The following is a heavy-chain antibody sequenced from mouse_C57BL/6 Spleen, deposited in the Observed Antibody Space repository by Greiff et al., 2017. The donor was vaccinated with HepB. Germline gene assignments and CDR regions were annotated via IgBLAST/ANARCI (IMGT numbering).Heavy chain of an antibody. CDR3: ARLEDGYYDWYFDV. Sequence: QVQLQQPGAELVKPGASVKLSCKASGYTFTSYWMHWVKQRPGQGLEWIGMIHPNSGSTNYNEKFKSKATLTVDKSSSTAYMQLSSLTSEDSAVYYCARLEDGYYDWYFDVWGTGTTVTVSS. V-gene: IGHV1-64*01. D-gene: IGHD2-3*01. CDR1: GYTFTSYW. J-gene: IGHJ1*03. CDR2: IHPNSGST.